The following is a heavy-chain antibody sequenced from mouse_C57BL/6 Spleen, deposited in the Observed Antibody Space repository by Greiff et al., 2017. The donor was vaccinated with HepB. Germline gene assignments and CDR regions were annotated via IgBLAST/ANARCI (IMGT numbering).Heavy chain of an antibody. CDR3: ARDGGLTGDAYYAMDY. V-gene: IGHV5-16*01. CDR1: GFTFSDYY. D-gene: IGHD4-1*01. Sequence: EVQLVESEGGLVQPGSSMKLSCTASGFTFSDYYMAWVRQVPEKGLEWVANINYDGSSTYYLDSLKSRFIISRDNAKNILYLQMSSLKSEDTATYYCARDGGLTGDAYYAMDYWGQGTSVTVSS. CDR2: INYDGSST. J-gene: IGHJ4*01.